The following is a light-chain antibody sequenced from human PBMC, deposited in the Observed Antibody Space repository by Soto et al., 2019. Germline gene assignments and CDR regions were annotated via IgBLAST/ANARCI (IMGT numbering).Light chain of an antibody. J-gene: IGLJ2*01. Sequence: QSALTQPASVSGSPGQSITISCSGTSSDIGAYNYVSWYQQHPGKAPKLMIFDVSNRPSGVSYRFSGSKSGNTASLIISGLQAEDEADYYCSSFTSRNPVLFGGGTKLTVL. CDR1: SSDIGAYNY. CDR2: DVS. CDR3: SSFTSRNPVL. V-gene: IGLV2-14*03.